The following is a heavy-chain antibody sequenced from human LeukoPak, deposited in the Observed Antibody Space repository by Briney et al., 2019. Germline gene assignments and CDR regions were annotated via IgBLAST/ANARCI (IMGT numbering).Heavy chain of an antibody. D-gene: IGHD4-17*01. CDR3: ARDYGVTDY. V-gene: IGHV4-34*01. CDR1: GGSFSGYY. J-gene: IGHJ4*02. Sequence: SETLSLTCAVYGGSFSGYYWSWIRQPPGKGLDWIREINHSGSTNYNPSLKSRVPISVDTSKNQFSLKLSSVTAADTAVYYCARDYGVTDYWGQGTLVTVSS. CDR2: INHSGST.